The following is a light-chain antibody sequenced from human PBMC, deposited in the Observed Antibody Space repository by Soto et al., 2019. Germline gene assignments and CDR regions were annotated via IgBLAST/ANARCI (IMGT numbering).Light chain of an antibody. CDR3: QQYGSSPPT. V-gene: IGKV3-20*01. CDR2: GAS. J-gene: IGKJ1*01. CDR1: QSVSGSY. Sequence: EIRLTLSPGTLSLSPGDRATLSCRASQSVSGSYLAWYQQKPGQAPRLLIYGASSRATGIPDRFSGSGSGTDFTLTIGRLEPEDFAVYYCQQYGSSPPTFGQGTKVDIK.